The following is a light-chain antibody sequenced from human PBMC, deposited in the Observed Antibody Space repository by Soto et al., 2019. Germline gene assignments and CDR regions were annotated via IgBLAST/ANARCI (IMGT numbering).Light chain of an antibody. J-gene: IGKJ1*01. V-gene: IGKV3-20*01. CDR3: QQYGGSTRT. CDR1: QSVTTQ. CDR2: GAS. Sequence: IALTQSPGPLSLSPGERATLSCRASQSVTTQLAWYQQKPGQAPRLIIHGASSRATGVPDRITGSWSGTDCTLSISRLEPEDFAVYYCQQYGGSTRTFGQGTKVDIK.